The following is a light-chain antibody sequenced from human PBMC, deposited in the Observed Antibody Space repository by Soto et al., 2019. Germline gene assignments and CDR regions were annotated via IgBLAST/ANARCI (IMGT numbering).Light chain of an antibody. V-gene: IGKV3-20*01. Sequence: EIVLTQSPGTLSLSPGERATLSCRASQSVSRSYLAWYQQKPGQAPRLLIYGASSRATGIPDSFSGSGSGTDFTLTISTLEPEDFAVYYCQQYDSSPWTFGQGTKVEIK. CDR1: QSVSRSY. CDR2: GAS. J-gene: IGKJ1*01. CDR3: QQYDSSPWT.